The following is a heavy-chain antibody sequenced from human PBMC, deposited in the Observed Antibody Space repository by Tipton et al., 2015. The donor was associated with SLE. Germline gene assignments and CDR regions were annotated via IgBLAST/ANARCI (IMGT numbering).Heavy chain of an antibody. CDR2: IYYSGST. J-gene: IGHJ2*01. CDR3: ARKRLPDLDFDL. Sequence: TLSLTCTVSGGSISSGGYYWSWIRHHPGKGLEWIGYIYYSGSTYYNPSLKSRVTISIDTSKNQFSLKLSSVTAADTAVYYCARKRLPDLDFDLWGRGTLVTVSS. D-gene: IGHD3-16*01. V-gene: IGHV4-31*03. CDR1: GGSISSGGYY.